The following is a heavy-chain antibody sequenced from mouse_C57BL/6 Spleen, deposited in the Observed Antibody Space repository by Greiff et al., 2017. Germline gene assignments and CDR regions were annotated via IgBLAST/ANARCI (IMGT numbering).Heavy chain of an antibody. D-gene: IGHD1-1*01. CDR3: ARTPVVPSYWYFDV. Sequence: EVHLVESGGGLVKPGGSLKLSCAASGFTFSDYGMHWVRQAPEKGLEWVAYISSGSSTIYYADTVKGRFTISRDNAKNTLFLQMTSLRSEDTAMYYCARTPVVPSYWYFDVWGTGTTVTVSS. CDR1: GFTFSDYG. J-gene: IGHJ1*03. V-gene: IGHV5-17*01. CDR2: ISSGSSTI.